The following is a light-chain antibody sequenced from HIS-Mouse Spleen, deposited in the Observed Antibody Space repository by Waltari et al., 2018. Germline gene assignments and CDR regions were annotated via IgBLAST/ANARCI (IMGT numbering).Light chain of an antibody. CDR2: RNN. CDR3: AAWDDSLSGVV. J-gene: IGLJ2*01. CDR1: SSNIGSNY. V-gene: IGLV1-47*01. Sequence: QSVLTQPPSASGTPGQRVTISCSGSSSNIGSNYVYWYQQLPGTAPKLLIYRNNPGPQGVPDRFPGSKSGTSASLAIGGLRSEDEADYYCAAWDDSLSGVVFGGGTKLTVL.